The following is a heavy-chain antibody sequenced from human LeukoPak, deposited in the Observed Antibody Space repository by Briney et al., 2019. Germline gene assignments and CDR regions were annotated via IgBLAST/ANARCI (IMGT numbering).Heavy chain of an antibody. D-gene: IGHD3-10*01. J-gene: IGHJ4*02. CDR3: ARDSTYYYDSGSSGPHYFDN. CDR2: ISSGGTYE. V-gene: IGHV3-30*01. CDR1: GFTFSNYA. Sequence: GGSLRLSCAASGFTFSNYAMHWVRQAPGKGLEWVSLISSGGTYEYYADSVRGRFTISRDNSKNTLYLQLNSLRAEDTAVYYCARDSTYYYDSGSSGPHYFDNWGQGTLVTVSS.